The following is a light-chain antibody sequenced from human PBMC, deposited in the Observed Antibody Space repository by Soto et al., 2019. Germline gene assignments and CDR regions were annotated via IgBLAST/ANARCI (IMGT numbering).Light chain of an antibody. CDR3: QQHGQWPIT. J-gene: IGKJ5*01. CDR1: QSVSSN. Sequence: EIVMTQSPATLSVSPGERATLSCRASQSVSSNLAWYQQKPGQASRLLIYGASTRATGIPARLSGSGSGTEFTLTISSLQPEDFATYYCQQHGQWPITFGQGTRLEIK. CDR2: GAS. V-gene: IGKV3-15*01.